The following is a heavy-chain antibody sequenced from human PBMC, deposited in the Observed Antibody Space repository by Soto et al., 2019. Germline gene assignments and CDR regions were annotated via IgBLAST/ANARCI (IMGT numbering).Heavy chain of an antibody. CDR2: ISGSGCST. V-gene: IGHV3-23*01. CDR3: ARQGYSNYWYDDY. CDR1: GFTFSFYA. D-gene: IGHD6-19*01. J-gene: IGHJ4*02. Sequence: HPGGSLRLSCAPSGFTFSFYAMNWVRQAPGKGLEWFSGISGSGCSTYYADSVKGRFTISRDNSKNTLYLQMNGLRAEDTAVDFCARQGYSNYWYDDYGGQGTLVPVSS.